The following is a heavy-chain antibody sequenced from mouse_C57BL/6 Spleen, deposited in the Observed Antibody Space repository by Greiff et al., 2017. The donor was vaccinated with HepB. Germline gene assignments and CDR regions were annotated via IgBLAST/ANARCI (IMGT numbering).Heavy chain of an antibody. CDR2: IYPRSGNT. Sequence: VKLMESGAELARPGASVKLSCKASGYTFTSYGISWVKQRTGQGLEWIGEIYPRSGNTYYNEKFKGKATLTADKSSSTAYMELRSLTSEDSAVYFCARSHDGNYFDYWGQGTTLTVSS. V-gene: IGHV1-81*01. D-gene: IGHD1-1*01. CDR1: GYTFTSYG. CDR3: ARSHDGNYFDY. J-gene: IGHJ2*01.